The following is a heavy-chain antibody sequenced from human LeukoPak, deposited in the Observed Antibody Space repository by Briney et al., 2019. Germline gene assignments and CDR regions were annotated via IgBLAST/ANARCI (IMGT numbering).Heavy chain of an antibody. J-gene: IGHJ4*02. CDR1: GYTFITHG. CDR2: ISAYNGNT. CDR3: ARGRLRYLDWTRAYSDY. Sequence: ASVKVSCKASGYTFITHGLTWVRQAPGQGLEWMGWISAYNGNTIYAQTLRDRLTMTTDTSTSTAYMELRSLRSDDTAVYYCARGRLRYLDWTRAYSDYWGQGTLVTVSS. V-gene: IGHV1-18*01. D-gene: IGHD3-9*01.